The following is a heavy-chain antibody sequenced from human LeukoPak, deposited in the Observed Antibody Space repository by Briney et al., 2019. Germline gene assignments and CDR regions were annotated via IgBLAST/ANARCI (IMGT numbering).Heavy chain of an antibody. V-gene: IGHV3-53*01. J-gene: IGHJ6*02. CDR1: GITVSSNY. Sequence: PGGSLRLSCAASGITVSSNYMSRVRQPPGKGLEWVTIIYSGGTTYYADSVQGRFTISRDNSKNTVYLQINSLRVEDTAVYYCARDPRTTGKSNYGMDVWGQGTTVTVSS. CDR3: ARDPRTTGKSNYGMDV. CDR2: IYSGGTT. D-gene: IGHD4-17*01.